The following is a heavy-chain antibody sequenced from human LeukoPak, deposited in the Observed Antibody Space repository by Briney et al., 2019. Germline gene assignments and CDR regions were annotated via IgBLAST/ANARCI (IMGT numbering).Heavy chain of an antibody. Sequence: PSQTLSLTCAVSGGSISSGGYSWSRIRQPPGKGLEWIGYIYHSGSTYYNPSLKSRVTISVDRSKNQLSLKLSSVTAADTAMYYCASGGYSYGFDYWGQGTLVTVSS. V-gene: IGHV4-30-2*01. D-gene: IGHD5-18*01. CDR3: ASGGYSYGFDY. J-gene: IGHJ4*02. CDR1: GGSISSGGYS. CDR2: IYHSGST.